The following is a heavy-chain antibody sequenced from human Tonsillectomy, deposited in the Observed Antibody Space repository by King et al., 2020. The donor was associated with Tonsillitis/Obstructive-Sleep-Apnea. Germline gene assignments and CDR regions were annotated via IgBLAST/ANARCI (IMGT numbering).Heavy chain of an antibody. Sequence: VQLVESGGGLIQPGGSLRISCAASAFTVSSNYMSWVRQAPGKGLEWVSVIYSGGSTYYADSVKGRFTISRDNSKNTLYLQMNSLRAEDTAVFYCARDSGYYYDSSGYFDYWGQGTLVTVSS. CDR3: ARDSGYYYDSSGYFDY. J-gene: IGHJ4*02. D-gene: IGHD3-22*01. CDR1: AFTVSSNY. V-gene: IGHV3-53*01. CDR2: IYSGGST.